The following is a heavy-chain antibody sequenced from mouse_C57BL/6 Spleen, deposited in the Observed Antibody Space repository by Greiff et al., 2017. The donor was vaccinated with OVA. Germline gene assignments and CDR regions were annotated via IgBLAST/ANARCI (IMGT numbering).Heavy chain of an antibody. Sequence: VKLQESGPGLVQPSQSLSITCTVSGFSLTRYGVHWVRQSPGKGLEWLGVIWSGGSTDYNAAFMSRLSITKDNSKSQVFVKMNSLQADDTAIYYCAKMGDYGYAMDYWGQGTAVTVSS. D-gene: IGHD2-4*01. CDR1: GFSLTRYG. J-gene: IGHJ4*01. CDR2: IWSGGST. CDR3: AKMGDYGYAMDY. V-gene: IGHV2-5*01.